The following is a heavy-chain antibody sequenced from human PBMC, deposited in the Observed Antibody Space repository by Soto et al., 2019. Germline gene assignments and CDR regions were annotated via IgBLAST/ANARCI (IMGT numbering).Heavy chain of an antibody. CDR1: GFTFTNHW. Sequence: EVQLVESGGGLVQPGGSLRLSCAASGFTFTNHWMIWVRRAPGKGLEWVANINQDGSEKYYVDSVKSRFTISRDNAKNSLYLQMNSLRAEDTAVYYCAESTVTWGQGTPVTVSS. CDR2: INQDGSEK. CDR3: AESTVT. J-gene: IGHJ5*02. D-gene: IGHD4-17*01. V-gene: IGHV3-7*01.